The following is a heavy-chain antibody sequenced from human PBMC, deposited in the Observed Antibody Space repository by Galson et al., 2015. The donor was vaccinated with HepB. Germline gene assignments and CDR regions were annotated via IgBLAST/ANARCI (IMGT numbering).Heavy chain of an antibody. Sequence: SVKVSCKASGGTFNSYSISWVRQAPGQGLEWMGEIIPMVGSLKYAQKFQGRITITADESTSTAYMELNSLRSEDTAVYYCARDLYSQGITVPGTVDYWGQGTLVTVSS. CDR3: ARDLYSQGITVPGTVDY. V-gene: IGHV1-69*13. CDR1: GGTFNSYS. CDR2: IIPMVGSL. J-gene: IGHJ4*02. D-gene: IGHD6-19*01.